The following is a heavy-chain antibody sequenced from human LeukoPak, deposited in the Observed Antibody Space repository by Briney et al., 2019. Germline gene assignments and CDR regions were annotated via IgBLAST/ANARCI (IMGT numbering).Heavy chain of an antibody. Sequence: GASVKVSCKASGYTFTSYGISWVRQAPGQGLEWMGWISPNSGGTNYAQKFQGRVTMTRDTSISTAYMELSRLRSDDTAVYYCAHQRGYDFWSGYQPFDYWGQGTLVTVSS. J-gene: IGHJ4*02. CDR2: ISPNSGGT. D-gene: IGHD3-3*01. CDR3: AHQRGYDFWSGYQPFDY. CDR1: GYTFTSYG. V-gene: IGHV1-2*02.